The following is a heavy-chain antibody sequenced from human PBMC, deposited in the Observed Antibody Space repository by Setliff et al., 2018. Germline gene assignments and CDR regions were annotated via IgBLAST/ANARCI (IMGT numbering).Heavy chain of an antibody. CDR3: TVYNTGSSKDHY. Sequence: PSETLSLTCAVYGGSFSGHYWSWIRQPPGKGLEWIGEINHSGSTNYNPSLKSRVTISVDTSKNQFSLKLSSVTAADTAVYYCTVYNTGSSKDHYWGQGTPVTVSS. CDR1: GGSFSGHY. CDR2: INHSGST. D-gene: IGHD2-8*02. J-gene: IGHJ4*02. V-gene: IGHV4-34*01.